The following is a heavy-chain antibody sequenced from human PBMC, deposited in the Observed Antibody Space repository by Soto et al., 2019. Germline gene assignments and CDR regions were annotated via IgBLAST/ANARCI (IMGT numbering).Heavy chain of an antibody. J-gene: IGHJ4*02. V-gene: IGHV3-23*01. Sequence: GGSLRLSCAASGFTFSSYSMNWVRQAPGKGLEWVSALSGSGVSTYYADSVMGRFTISRDNSKNTVYLQMNSLRAEDTAVYYCAKIESRFFYDSTGYYPFDYWGQGTLVTVSS. CDR1: GFTFSSYS. CDR3: AKIESRFFYDSTGYYPFDY. CDR2: LSGSGVST. D-gene: IGHD3-22*01.